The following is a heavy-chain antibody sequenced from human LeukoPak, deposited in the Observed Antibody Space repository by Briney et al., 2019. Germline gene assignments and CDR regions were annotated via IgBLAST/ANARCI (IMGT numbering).Heavy chain of an antibody. CDR1: GDTFSSYA. Sequence: SVKVSCKTSGDTFSSYALSWVRQAPGQGPEWMGGIIPVFGTANYAQNFQGRVTITADKPTSTVYMELSSLKSEDTAVYYCARTTAVSGGSSFYFGMDVWGRGTTVTVSS. V-gene: IGHV1-69*06. CDR2: IIPVFGTA. D-gene: IGHD3-10*02. J-gene: IGHJ6*02. CDR3: ARTTAVSGGSSFYFGMDV.